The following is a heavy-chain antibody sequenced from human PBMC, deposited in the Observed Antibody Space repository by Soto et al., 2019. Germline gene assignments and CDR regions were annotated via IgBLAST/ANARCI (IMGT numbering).Heavy chain of an antibody. J-gene: IGHJ4*02. CDR1: GGSFGGYY. CDR3: ARGGFSGADY. D-gene: IGHD2-15*01. V-gene: IGHV4-34*01. Sequence: SETLSLTCAVLGGSFGGYYWSGIRQPPGKGLEWIGEINHSGSTNYNPSLKSRVTISVDTSKNQFSLKLSSVTAADTAVYYCARGGFSGADYWGQGTLVTVSS. CDR2: INHSGST.